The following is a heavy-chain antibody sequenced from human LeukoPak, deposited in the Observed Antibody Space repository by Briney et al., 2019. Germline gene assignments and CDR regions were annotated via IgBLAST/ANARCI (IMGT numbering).Heavy chain of an antibody. V-gene: IGHV3-53*01. J-gene: IGHJ3*02. D-gene: IGHD1-1*01. CDR2: IYSGGNT. Sequence: GGSLRLSCAASGFTFSSHGMNWVRQAPGKGLEWVSIIYSGGNTYYADSVEGRFTISRDNFKNTLHLQMNSLRAEDTAVYYCARTRVATGYDSFDIWGQGTMVTVSS. CDR3: ARTRVATGYDSFDI. CDR1: GFTFSSHG.